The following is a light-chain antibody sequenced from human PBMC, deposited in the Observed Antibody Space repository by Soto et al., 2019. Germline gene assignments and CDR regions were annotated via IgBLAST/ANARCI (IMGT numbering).Light chain of an antibody. Sequence: EIVLTQSPATLSLSPGERATLSCRASQGVNSDLAWYQQKTGQPPKLLTYDACSRSTGIPARFSGSGSGTDFTLTISSLEPEDFAVYYCQQRSNLITFGQGTRLEIK. J-gene: IGKJ5*01. CDR1: QGVNSD. CDR3: QQRSNLIT. CDR2: DAC. V-gene: IGKV3-11*01.